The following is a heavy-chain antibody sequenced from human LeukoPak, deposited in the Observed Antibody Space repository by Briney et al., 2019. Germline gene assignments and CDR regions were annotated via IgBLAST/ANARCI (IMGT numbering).Heavy chain of an antibody. CDR3: ARGGHDYVWGSYRYFDY. V-gene: IGHV4-39*01. J-gene: IGHJ4*02. CDR1: GGSISSSSYY. Sequence: SETLSLTCTVSGGSISSSSYYWGWIRQPPGKGLEWIGSIYYSGSTYYNPSLKSRVTISVDTSKNQFSLKLSSVTAADTAVYYCARGGHDYVWGSYRYFDYWGQGTLVTVSS. D-gene: IGHD3-16*02. CDR2: IYYSGST.